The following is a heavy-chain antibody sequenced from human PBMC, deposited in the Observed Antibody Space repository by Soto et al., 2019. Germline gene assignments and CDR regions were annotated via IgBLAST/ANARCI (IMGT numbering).Heavy chain of an antibody. CDR1: GYTFTSYG. Sequence: GAPVKVSCKASGYTFTSYGTSWVRQAPGQGLEWMGWISVYNGNTNYAQKLQGRVTMTTDTSTSTAYMELRSLRSDDTAVYYCAREGNGYNQIPFDYWGQGTLVTVSS. J-gene: IGHJ4*02. CDR2: ISVYNGNT. D-gene: IGHD5-12*01. CDR3: AREGNGYNQIPFDY. V-gene: IGHV1-18*04.